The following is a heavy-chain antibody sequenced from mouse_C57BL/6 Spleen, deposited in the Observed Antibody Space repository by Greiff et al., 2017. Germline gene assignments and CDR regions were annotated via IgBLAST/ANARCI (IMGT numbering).Heavy chain of an antibody. CDR3: ARHEDYDYDDGYYFDY. V-gene: IGHV5-6*01. J-gene: IGHJ2*01. D-gene: IGHD2-4*01. CDR2: ISSGGSYT. Sequence: VQLKESGGDLVKPGGSLKLSCAASGFTFSSYGMSWVRQTPDKRLEWVATISSGGSYTYYPDSVKGRFTISRDNAKNTLYLQMSSLKSEDTAMYYCARHEDYDYDDGYYFDYWGQGTTLTVSS. CDR1: GFTFSSYG.